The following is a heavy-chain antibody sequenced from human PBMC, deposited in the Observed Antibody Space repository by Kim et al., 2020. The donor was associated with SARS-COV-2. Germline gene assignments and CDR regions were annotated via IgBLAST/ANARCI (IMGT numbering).Heavy chain of an antibody. CDR3: ARADTWNFEFDY. CDR1: GYTFTTYG. V-gene: IGHV1-18*01. D-gene: IGHD1-7*01. J-gene: IGHJ4*02. Sequence: ASVKVSCKTSGYTFTTYGINWVRQAPGQGLEWMGWISPSNGDTNSAQEFRGRITMTTDMSTNTAFMELRSLKSGDTAVYFCARADTWNFEFDYWGQGSLV. CDR2: ISPSNGDT.